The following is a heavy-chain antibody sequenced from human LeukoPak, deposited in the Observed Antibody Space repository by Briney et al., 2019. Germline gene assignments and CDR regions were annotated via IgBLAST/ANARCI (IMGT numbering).Heavy chain of an antibody. Sequence: ASVKVSCKVSGYTLTELSMHWVRQAPGKGLEWMGGFDPEDGETIYAQEFQGRVTMTEDTSTDTAYMELSSLRSEDTAVYYCATAKPGDIVVVPAAMPFDYWGQGTLVTVSS. J-gene: IGHJ4*02. CDR1: GYTLTELS. CDR3: ATAKPGDIVVVPAAMPFDY. CDR2: FDPEDGET. V-gene: IGHV1-24*01. D-gene: IGHD2-2*01.